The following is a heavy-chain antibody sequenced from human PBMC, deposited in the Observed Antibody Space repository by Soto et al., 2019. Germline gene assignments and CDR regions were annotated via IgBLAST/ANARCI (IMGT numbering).Heavy chain of an antibody. CDR2: ISGYSGNT. D-gene: IGHD1-1*01. CDR3: AVAGSGTLDI. V-gene: IGHV1-18*04. J-gene: IGHJ3*02. Sequence: ASVKVSCKASGYTFTNYGISWVRQPPGQGLEWMGWISGYSGNTKYGEKFQDTVTMTTDTSTTTAYMELKSLISDDTAVYYCAVAGSGTLDIWGQGTMVAV. CDR1: GYTFTNYG.